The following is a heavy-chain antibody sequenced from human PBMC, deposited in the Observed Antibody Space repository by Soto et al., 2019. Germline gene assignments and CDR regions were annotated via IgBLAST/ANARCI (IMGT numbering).Heavy chain of an antibody. J-gene: IGHJ4*02. CDR3: ARDRPGSGSSGPPHDY. D-gene: IGHD6-19*01. Sequence: QVQLVESGGGVVQPGRSLRLSCAASGFTFSSYAMHWVRQAQGKGLEWVAVISYDGSNKYYADSVKGRFTISIDNSKNTLYLQMNSLRAEDTAVYYCARDRPGSGSSGPPHDYWGQGTLVTVSS. V-gene: IGHV3-30-3*01. CDR2: ISYDGSNK. CDR1: GFTFSSYA.